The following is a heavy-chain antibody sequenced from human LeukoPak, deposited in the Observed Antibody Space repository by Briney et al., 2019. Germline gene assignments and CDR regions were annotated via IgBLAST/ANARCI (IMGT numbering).Heavy chain of an antibody. CDR1: GYTFTGYY. D-gene: IGHD3-3*01. CDR3: ARKTESRYDFWSGLHYFDY. Sequence: ASVKVSCKASGYTFTGYYMHWVRQAPGQGLEWMGWINPNSGGTNYAQKFQGRVTMTRDTSISTAYMELSRLRSDDTAVYYCARKTESRYDFWSGLHYFDYWGQGTLVTVSS. CDR2: INPNSGGT. V-gene: IGHV1-2*02. J-gene: IGHJ4*02.